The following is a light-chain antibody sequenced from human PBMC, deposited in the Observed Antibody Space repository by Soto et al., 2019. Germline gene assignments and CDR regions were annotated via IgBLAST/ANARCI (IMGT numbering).Light chain of an antibody. Sequence: DIQMTQSPSTLSASVGDRVTITCRASQSISSWLAWYQQKPGEAPKLLISKASTLESGVPSRFSGSGSGTEFTLSISSLQPDDFATYYCQQYHSSPWTFGQWTKVEIK. CDR3: QQYHSSPWT. V-gene: IGKV1-5*03. CDR2: KAS. J-gene: IGKJ1*01. CDR1: QSISSW.